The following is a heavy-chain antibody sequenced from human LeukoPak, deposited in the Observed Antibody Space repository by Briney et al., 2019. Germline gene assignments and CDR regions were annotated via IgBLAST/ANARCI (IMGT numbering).Heavy chain of an antibody. Sequence: GGSLRLSCAASGFTFSSYAMHWVRQAPGKGLEWVAVMSYDGSNKHFADSVKGRFTISRDNSKYTLYLQMNSLRAEDTAVYYCARDWSVRGYSYGYGMDVWGQGTTVTVSS. CDR1: GFTFSSYA. J-gene: IGHJ6*02. CDR2: MSYDGSNK. V-gene: IGHV3-30-3*01. CDR3: ARDWSVRGYSYGYGMDV. D-gene: IGHD5-18*01.